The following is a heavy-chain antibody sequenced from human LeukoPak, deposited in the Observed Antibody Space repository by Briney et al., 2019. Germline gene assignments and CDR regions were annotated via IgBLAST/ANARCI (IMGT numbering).Heavy chain of an antibody. D-gene: IGHD7-27*01. CDR3: AKAPATGEGYYFYYMDV. J-gene: IGHJ6*03. CDR2: VNDRGATT. CDR1: GFTFSDYA. Sequence: GGSLRLSCAASGFASGFTFSDYAVRWVRQAPGKGPEWVASVNDRGATTYYADSVRGRFTISRDNSKNTLYLQMISLGADDTAIYFCAKAPATGEGYYFYYMDVWGKGTTVTVSS. V-gene: IGHV3-23*01.